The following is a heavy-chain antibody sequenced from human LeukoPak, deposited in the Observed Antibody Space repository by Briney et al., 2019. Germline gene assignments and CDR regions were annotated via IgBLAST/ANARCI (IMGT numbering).Heavy chain of an antibody. V-gene: IGHV3-21*01. CDR3: ARVSQQNTIFGVVIIRLDAFDI. CDR2: ISSSSSYI. D-gene: IGHD3-3*01. J-gene: IGHJ3*02. CDR1: GFTFSSYS. Sequence: GGSLRLSCAASGFTFSSYSMNWVRQAPGKGLEWVSSISSSSSYIYYADSVKDRFTISRDNAKNSLYLQMNSLRAEDTAVYYCARVSQQNTIFGVVIIRLDAFDIWGQGTMVTVSS.